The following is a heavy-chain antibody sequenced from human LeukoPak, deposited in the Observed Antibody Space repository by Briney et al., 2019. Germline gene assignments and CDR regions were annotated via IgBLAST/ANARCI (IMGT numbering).Heavy chain of an antibody. J-gene: IGHJ6*02. CDR1: GYTFTSYG. CDR2: ISAYNGDT. V-gene: IGHV1-18*01. Sequence: ASVKVSCKASGYTFTSYGINWVRQAPGQGLEWMGWISAYNGDTNHAQKLQGRVTMTTDTSTTTAYMELRRLRSDDTAVYYCAGNSAYEHYYYYRMDVWGQGTTVTVSS. CDR3: AGNSAYEHYYYYRMDV. D-gene: IGHD5-12*01.